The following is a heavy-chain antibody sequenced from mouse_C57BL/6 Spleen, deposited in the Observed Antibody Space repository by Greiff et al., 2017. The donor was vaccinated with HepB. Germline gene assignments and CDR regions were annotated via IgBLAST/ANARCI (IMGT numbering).Heavy chain of an antibody. V-gene: IGHV3-6*01. CDR2: ISYDGSN. CDR3: ARASSPYAMGY. J-gene: IGHJ4*01. CDR1: GYSITSGYY. D-gene: IGHD1-1*01. Sequence: EVKLQESGPGLVKPSQSLSLTCSVTGYSITSGYYWTWIRQFPGNKLEWMGYISYDGSNNYNPSLTNRISITRDTTKNQFFLKLNSVTPEDTATYYCARASSPYAMGYWGQGPSVTVAS.